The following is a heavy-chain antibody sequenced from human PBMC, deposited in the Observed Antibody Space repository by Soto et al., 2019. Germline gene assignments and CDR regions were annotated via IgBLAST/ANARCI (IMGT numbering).Heavy chain of an antibody. V-gene: IGHV4-39*01. D-gene: IGHD2-15*01. CDR2: IYYSGST. CDR3: AGGIWGLDY. J-gene: IGHJ4*02. Sequence: SETLSLTCTVSGGSISSSSYYWGWIRQPPGKGLEWIGSIYYSGSTYYNPSLKSRVTISVDTSKNQFSLKLSSVTAADTAVYYCAGGIWGLDYWGQGTLVTVSS. CDR1: GGSISSSSYY.